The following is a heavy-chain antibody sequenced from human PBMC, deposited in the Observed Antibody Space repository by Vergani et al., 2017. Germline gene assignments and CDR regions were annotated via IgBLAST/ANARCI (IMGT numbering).Heavy chain of an antibody. CDR2: INHSGST. CDR3: ARSGYYYDSSGYSDYFDY. CDR1: GGSFSGYY. V-gene: IGHV4-34*01. D-gene: IGHD3-22*01. Sequence: QVQLQQWGAGLLKPSETLSLTCAVYGGSFSGYYWSWIRQPPGKGLEWIGEINHSGSTNYNPSLKSRVTISVDTSKNQFSLKLSSVTAADTAVYYCARSGYYYDSSGYSDYFDYWGQGTLVTVSS. J-gene: IGHJ4*02.